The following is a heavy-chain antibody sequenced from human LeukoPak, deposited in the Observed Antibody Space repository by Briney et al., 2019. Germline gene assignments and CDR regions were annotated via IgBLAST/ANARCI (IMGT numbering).Heavy chain of an antibody. D-gene: IGHD2-8*02. CDR1: GGSISSYY. V-gene: IGHV4-59*12. J-gene: IGHJ5*02. CDR2: IYYSGST. Sequence: SETLSLTCTVSGGSISSYYWSWIRQPPGKGLEWIGYIYYSGSTNYNPSLKSRVTISVDTSKNQFSLKLSSVTAADTAMYYCARERGSGPSTGGWFDPWGQGTLVTVSS. CDR3: ARERGSGPSTGGWFDP.